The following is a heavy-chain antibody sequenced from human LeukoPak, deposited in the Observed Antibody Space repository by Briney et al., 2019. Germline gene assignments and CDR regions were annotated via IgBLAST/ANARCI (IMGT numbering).Heavy chain of an antibody. V-gene: IGHV4-34*01. CDR2: INHRGRS. J-gene: IGHJ4*02. Sequence: SETLSLTCAVSGASFSSDYWTWIRQPPGKGLGWIAEINHRGRSNYNPSLKSRVALSVDTSKNQFSLNLSAVTAADTARYCCARGLYDSGDYHYGIRAYYFDTWGQGTLVTVSS. D-gene: IGHD3-22*01. CDR1: GASFSSDY. CDR3: ARGLYDSGDYHYGIRAYYFDT.